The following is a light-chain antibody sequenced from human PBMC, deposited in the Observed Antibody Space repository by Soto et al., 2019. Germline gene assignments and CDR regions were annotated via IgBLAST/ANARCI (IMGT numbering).Light chain of an antibody. CDR1: QSLLHSNGYKY. CDR2: LGS. V-gene: IGKV2-28*01. CDR3: MQVLQTPKT. J-gene: IGKJ1*01. Sequence: DMVMTQSPLSLPVTPGEPASISCRSSQSLLHSNGYKYLDWYLQKPGQSPQLLIYLGSNRASGVPDRFSGSGSGTDFTLKISRVEAEDVGVYYCMQVLQTPKTFGQGTKVEIK.